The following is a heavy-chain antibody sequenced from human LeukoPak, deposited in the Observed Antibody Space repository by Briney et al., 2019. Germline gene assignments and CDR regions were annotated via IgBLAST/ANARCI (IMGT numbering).Heavy chain of an antibody. V-gene: IGHV4-38-2*01. CDR3: ARAPAAYYFES. CDR2: IYHSGST. CDR1: GYSISSGYY. J-gene: IGHJ4*02. Sequence: SETLSLTCVVSGYSISSGYYWGWIRQPPGKGPEWIASIYHSGSTYYNPSLKSRVTISVDTSNNQFSLKLSSMTAADTAVYYCARAPAAYYFESWGQGTLVTVSS. D-gene: IGHD2-2*01.